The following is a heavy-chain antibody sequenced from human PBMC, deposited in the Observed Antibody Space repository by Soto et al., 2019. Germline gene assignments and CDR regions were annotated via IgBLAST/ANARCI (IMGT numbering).Heavy chain of an antibody. J-gene: IGHJ4*02. CDR1: GGSISIGDYY. CDR2: IYYSGST. D-gene: IGHD3-22*01. CDR3: ARDVVIEPTSFDY. V-gene: IGHV4-30-4*01. Sequence: PSETLSLTCTVSGGSISIGDYYWSCIRQPPGKGLEWIGYIYYSGSTYYNPSLKSRVTISVDTSKNQFSLKLSSVTAADTAVYYCARDVVIEPTSFDYWGQGTLVTVSS.